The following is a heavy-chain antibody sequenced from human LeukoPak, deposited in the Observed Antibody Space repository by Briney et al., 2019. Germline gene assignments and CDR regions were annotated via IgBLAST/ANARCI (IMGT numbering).Heavy chain of an antibody. Sequence: GASVKVSCKASGGTFSSYAISWVLQAPGQGLEWMGRIIPIFGTANYAQKFQGRVTITTDESTSTAYMELSSLRSEDTAVYYCASADYYDSMGWFDPWGQGTLVTVSS. J-gene: IGHJ5*02. V-gene: IGHV1-69*05. CDR3: ASADYYDSMGWFDP. CDR2: IIPIFGTA. D-gene: IGHD3-22*01. CDR1: GGTFSSYA.